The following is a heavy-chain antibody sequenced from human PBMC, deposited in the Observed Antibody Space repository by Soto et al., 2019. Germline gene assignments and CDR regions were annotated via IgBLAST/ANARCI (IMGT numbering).Heavy chain of an antibody. CDR2: IYYNGNT. V-gene: IGHV4-31*03. D-gene: IGHD2-15*01. CDR3: ARCSLVVIPVPGFDP. CDR1: GGSISSGGYY. Sequence: SETLSLTCTVSGGSISSGGYYWSWIRQHPGRGLEWIGYIYYNGNTYYNPSLKSRVTVSVDTSKNQFSLDVRSVTAADTAVYYCARCSLVVIPVPGFDPWGQGTLVTVSS. J-gene: IGHJ5*02.